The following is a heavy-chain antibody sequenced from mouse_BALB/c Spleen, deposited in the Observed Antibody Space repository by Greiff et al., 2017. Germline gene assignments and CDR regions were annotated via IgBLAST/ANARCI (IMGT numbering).Heavy chain of an antibody. D-gene: IGHD2-1*01. Sequence: VQLQQPGAELVMPGASVKMSCKASGYTFTDYWMHWVKQRPGQGLEWIGAIDTSDSYTSYNQKFKGKATLTVDESSSTAYMQLSSLTSEDSAVYYCARGDGNYVKVWFAYWGQGTLVTVSA. J-gene: IGHJ3*01. CDR2: IDTSDSYT. V-gene: IGHV1-69*01. CDR1: GYTFTDYW. CDR3: ARGDGNYVKVWFAY.